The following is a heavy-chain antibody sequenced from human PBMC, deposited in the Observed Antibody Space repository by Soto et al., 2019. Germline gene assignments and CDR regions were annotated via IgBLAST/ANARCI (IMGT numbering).Heavy chain of an antibody. D-gene: IGHD3-22*01. CDR3: ARGAYYDSSGYYYFHAFDI. Sequence: ASVKVSCKASGYTFTSYDINWVRQATGQGLEWMGWMNPNSGNTGYAQKFQGRVTMARNTSISTAYMELSSLRSEDTAVYYCARGAYYDSSGYYYFHAFDIWGQGTIVTVSS. CDR1: GYTFTSYD. CDR2: MNPNSGNT. V-gene: IGHV1-8*01. J-gene: IGHJ3*02.